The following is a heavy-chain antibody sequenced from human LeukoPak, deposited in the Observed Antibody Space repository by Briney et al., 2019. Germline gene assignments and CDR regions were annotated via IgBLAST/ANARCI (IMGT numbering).Heavy chain of an antibody. CDR2: ISGSGGST. CDR1: GFTFSSYA. V-gene: IGHV3-23*01. J-gene: IGHJ4*02. CDR3: AKFFACGGDCSLPYYFDY. Sequence: GGSLRLSCAASGFTFSSYAMSWVRQAPGKGLEWVSSISGSGGSTYYADSVKGRFTISRDNSKNTLYLQMNSLRAEDTAIYLCAKFFACGGDCSLPYYFDYWGQGTLVTVSS. D-gene: IGHD2-21*02.